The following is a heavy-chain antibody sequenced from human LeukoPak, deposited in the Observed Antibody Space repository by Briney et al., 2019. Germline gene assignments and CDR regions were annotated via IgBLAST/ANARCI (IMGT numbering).Heavy chain of an antibody. D-gene: IGHD2-8*02. Sequence: PGGSLRLSCTFSGLTVRSYWMNWVRQAPGKGLEWVANINPGGNEIRSVDSVKGRSIISRDNAMNSLDLQMSSLRVEDTAVYYCMYWGTYNHWGQAILVTVSS. CDR3: MYWGTYNH. CDR2: INPGGNEI. V-gene: IGHV3-7*01. CDR1: GLTVRSYW. J-gene: IGHJ4*02.